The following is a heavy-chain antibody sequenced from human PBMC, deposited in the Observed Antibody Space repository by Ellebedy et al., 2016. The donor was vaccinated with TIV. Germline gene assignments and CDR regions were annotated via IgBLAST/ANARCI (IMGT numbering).Heavy chain of an antibody. D-gene: IGHD3-10*01. CDR3: ARAGITYRFGAWFDP. V-gene: IGHV1-8*03. CDR2: INPNSGNT. CDR1: GYIFTGHY. Sequence: AASVKVSCKASGYIFTGHYMYWVRQAPGQGLEWMGWINPNSGNTGYAQKFQGRVTITRNTSISTAYMELSSLRSEDTAVYYCARAGITYRFGAWFDPWGQGTLVTVSS. J-gene: IGHJ5*02.